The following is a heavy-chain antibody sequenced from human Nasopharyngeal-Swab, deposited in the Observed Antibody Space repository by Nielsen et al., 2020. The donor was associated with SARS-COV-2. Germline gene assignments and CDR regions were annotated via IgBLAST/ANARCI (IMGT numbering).Heavy chain of an antibody. CDR3: ARGGADDILTGPYYYYYYYMDV. CDR2: INPSGDTA. V-gene: IGHV1-69*08. J-gene: IGHJ6*03. D-gene: IGHD3-9*01. Sequence: WVRQAPGQGLEWMGIINPSGDTANYAQKFQGRVTITADKSTSTAYMELSSLRSEDTAVYYCARGGADDILTGPYYYYYYYMDVWGKGTTVTVSS.